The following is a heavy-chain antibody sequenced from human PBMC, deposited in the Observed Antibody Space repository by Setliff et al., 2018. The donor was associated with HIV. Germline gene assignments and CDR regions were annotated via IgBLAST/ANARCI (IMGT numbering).Heavy chain of an antibody. Sequence: SVKVSCKASGDTFSSYAISWVRQAPGQGLEWMGGIVPRDAITKYAPKFQGRLTITADKSTNTVYMELSSLRSDDTAVYFCARDQGAFFECFDYWGQGSLVTVSS. CDR3: ARDQGAFFECFDY. D-gene: IGHD3-16*01. V-gene: IGHV1-69*10. CDR1: GDTFSSYA. CDR2: IVPRDAIT. J-gene: IGHJ4*02.